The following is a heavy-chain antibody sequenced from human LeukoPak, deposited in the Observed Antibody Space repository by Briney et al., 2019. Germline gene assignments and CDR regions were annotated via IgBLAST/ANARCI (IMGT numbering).Heavy chain of an antibody. CDR3: AKGGGGSYLRFDY. D-gene: IGHD1-26*01. CDR1: GFTFSSYG. J-gene: IGHJ4*02. Sequence: GGSLRLSCAASGFTFSSYGMHWVRKAPGKGLEWVAVISYDGSNKYYADSVKGRFTISRDNSKNTLYLQMNSLRAEDTAVYYCAKGGGGSYLRFDYWGQGTLVTVSS. CDR2: ISYDGSNK. V-gene: IGHV3-30*18.